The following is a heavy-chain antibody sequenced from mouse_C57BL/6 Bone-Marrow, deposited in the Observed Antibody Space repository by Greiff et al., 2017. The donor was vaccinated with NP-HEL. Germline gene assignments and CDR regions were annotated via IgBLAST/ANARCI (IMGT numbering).Heavy chain of an antibody. V-gene: IGHV5-12*01. CDR1: GFTFSDYY. J-gene: IGHJ1*03. D-gene: IGHD1-1*01. CDR2: ISNGGGST. Sequence: EVKVVESGGGLVQPGGSLKLSCAASGFTFSDYYMYWVRQTPEKRLEWVAYISNGGGSTYYPDTVKGRFTISRDNAKNTLYLQMSRLKSEDTAMYYCARQGITTVVAPGDVWGTGTTVTVSS. CDR3: ARQGITTVVAPGDV.